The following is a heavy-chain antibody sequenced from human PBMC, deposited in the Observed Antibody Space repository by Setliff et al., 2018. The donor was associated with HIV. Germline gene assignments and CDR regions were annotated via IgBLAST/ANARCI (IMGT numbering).Heavy chain of an antibody. Sequence: VSCKASGDTFSSYVITWVRQAPGQGLEWMGGIIPVFGTANYAQRFQGRVTITADESTSTAYMELSSLRTDDTAVYYCARDRGVYCISSSCYSPVDAFDIWGQGTMVTVSS. CDR3: ARDRGVYCISSSCYSPVDAFDI. CDR1: GDTFSSYV. J-gene: IGHJ3*02. V-gene: IGHV1-69*01. CDR2: IIPVFGTA. D-gene: IGHD2-2*01.